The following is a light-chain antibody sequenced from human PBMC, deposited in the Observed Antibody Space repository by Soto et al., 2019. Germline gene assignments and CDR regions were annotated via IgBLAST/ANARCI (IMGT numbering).Light chain of an antibody. CDR3: QQSYSNPPT. V-gene: IGKV1-39*01. CDR1: LTIGDS. J-gene: IGKJ2*01. CDR2: GAS. Sequence: DIQMTQSPSSLSASVGDRVTITCRASLTIGDSLSWFQQKAGKPPTLLIYGASALQSGVPARFTGSGSGTEFTLTISSLQPEDFATYSCQQSYSNPPTFAQGTKVDIK.